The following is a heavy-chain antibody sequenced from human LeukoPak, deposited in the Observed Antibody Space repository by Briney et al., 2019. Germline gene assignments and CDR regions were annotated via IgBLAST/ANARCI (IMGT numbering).Heavy chain of an antibody. CDR3: ARRYGDHEGGVDWFDP. CDR2: IDYSGAT. D-gene: IGHD4-17*01. V-gene: IGHV4-61*01. Sequence: MASETLSLTCTVSGDSVSSDNYYWSWIRQPPGKGLEWIAYIDYSGATKFNPSLKSRVTITLDTSKNQFSLKLSSVTAADTAVYYCARRYGDHEGGVDWFDPWGQGTLVTVSS. J-gene: IGHJ5*02. CDR1: GDSVSSDNYY.